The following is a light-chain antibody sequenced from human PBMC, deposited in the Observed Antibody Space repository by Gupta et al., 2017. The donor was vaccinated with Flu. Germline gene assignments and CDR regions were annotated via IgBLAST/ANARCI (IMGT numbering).Light chain of an antibody. V-gene: IGKV3D-20*01. Sequence: MVLTQSPATLSLSPGEVASLSCRTSQRIRSRFLAWYQQRRGQAPTLLTYDVSTRAPGVPDRFSGSASGTDFTLTITRVEPEDSALYFCQQYETSPRTFGQGTKLEVK. CDR2: DVS. CDR3: QQYETSPRT. CDR1: QRIRSRF. J-gene: IGKJ2*01.